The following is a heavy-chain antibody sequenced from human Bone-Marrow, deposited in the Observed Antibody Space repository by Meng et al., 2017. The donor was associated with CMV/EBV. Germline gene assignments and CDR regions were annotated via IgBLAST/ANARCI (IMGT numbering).Heavy chain of an antibody. CDR2: NNHSGSN. J-gene: IGHJ4*02. CDR1: GGSFSGYY. D-gene: IGHD3-22*01. Sequence: VKLQQWGDGLLKASGNPSRHCAVYGGSFSGYYWSWIRQPPGKGLEWIGENNHSGSNNYNPSLKSRVTISVDTYKNQFSLKLSSVTAADTAVYYCARGVDYYDSSGYYYWGQGTLVTVSS. V-gene: IGHV4-34*01. CDR3: ARGVDYYDSSGYYY.